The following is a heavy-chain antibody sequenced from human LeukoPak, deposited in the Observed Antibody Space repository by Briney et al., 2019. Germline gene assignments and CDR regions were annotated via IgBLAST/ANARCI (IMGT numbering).Heavy chain of an antibody. V-gene: IGHV4-34*01. CDR2: INHSGST. CDR1: GGSFSGYY. J-gene: IGHJ4*02. CDR3: ARHGSSWYEKDYFDY. Sequence: SETLSLTCAVYGGSFSGYYWSWIRQPPGKGLEWIGEINHSGSTNYNPSLKSRVTISVDTSKNQFSLKLSSVTAADTAVYYCARHGSSWYEKDYFDYWGQGTLVTVSS. D-gene: IGHD6-13*01.